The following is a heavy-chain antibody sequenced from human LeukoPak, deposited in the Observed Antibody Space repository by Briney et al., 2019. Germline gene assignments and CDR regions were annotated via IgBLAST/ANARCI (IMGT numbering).Heavy chain of an antibody. Sequence: GGSLRLSCAASGFTLSNYAMTWVRQAPGKGLEWLSASSGSGDTTYYAASVKGRFTISRDNSQNTLYLEMNSLRAEDTAEYYCAKGGSSAYYPYYFDHWGRGALATVSS. CDR1: GFTLSNYA. CDR2: SSGSGDTT. V-gene: IGHV3-23*01. D-gene: IGHD3-22*01. J-gene: IGHJ4*02. CDR3: AKGGSSAYYPYYFDH.